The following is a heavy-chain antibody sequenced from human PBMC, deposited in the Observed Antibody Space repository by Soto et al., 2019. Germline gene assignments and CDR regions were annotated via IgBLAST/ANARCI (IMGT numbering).Heavy chain of an antibody. CDR2: IKSISDGGTT. CDR3: TTNFNPGQEIAS. CDR1: GFTFTNAW. Sequence: PGGSLRLSCAASGFTFTNAWMNWVRQAPGKGLEWVGRIKSISDGGTTEYAAPVKGRFTISRDDSKNTLYLQMNSQKTEDTAMYYCTTNFNPGQEIASWGQGTLVTVSS. J-gene: IGHJ4*02. V-gene: IGHV3-15*07. D-gene: IGHD3-3*01.